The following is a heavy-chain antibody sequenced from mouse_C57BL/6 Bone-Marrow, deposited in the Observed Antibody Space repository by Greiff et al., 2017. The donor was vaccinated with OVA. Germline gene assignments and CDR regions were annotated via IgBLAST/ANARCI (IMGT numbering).Heavy chain of an antibody. J-gene: IGHJ2*01. CDR2: IDPENGDT. Sequence: EVKLQESGAELVRPGASVKLSCTASGFNIKDDYMHWVKQRPEQGLEWIGWIDPENGDTEYASKFQGKATITADTSSNTAYLQLSSLTSEDTAVYYCTTSGRPFDYWGQGTTLTVSS. CDR1: GFNIKDDY. D-gene: IGHD1-2*01. CDR3: TTSGRPFDY. V-gene: IGHV14-4*01.